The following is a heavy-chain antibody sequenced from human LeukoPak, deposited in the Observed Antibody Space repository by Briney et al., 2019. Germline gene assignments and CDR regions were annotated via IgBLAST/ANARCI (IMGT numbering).Heavy chain of an antibody. CDR3: AKDSYYDFWSGYSGAFDI. J-gene: IGHJ3*02. Sequence: GRSLRLSCAASGFTFSSYGMHWVRQAPSKGLEWVAVISYDGSNKYYADSVKGRFTISRDNSKNTLYLQMNSLRAEDTAVYYCAKDSYYDFWSGYSGAFDIWGQGTMVTVSS. D-gene: IGHD3-3*01. CDR2: ISYDGSNK. CDR1: GFTFSSYG. V-gene: IGHV3-30*18.